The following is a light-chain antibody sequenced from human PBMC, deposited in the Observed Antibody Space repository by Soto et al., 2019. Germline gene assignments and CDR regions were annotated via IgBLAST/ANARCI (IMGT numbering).Light chain of an antibody. Sequence: IVMTQSPVTLSVSPGQRATLSCRASQSVSGDFAWYQQKAGQPPTLLIYGATTRATGIPARFSGSGSGAEFTLTISSMQSEDFAVYYCQQYKKLILTFGGGTTVEN. V-gene: IGKV3-15*01. CDR1: QSVSGD. CDR2: GAT. CDR3: QQYKKLILT. J-gene: IGKJ4*01.